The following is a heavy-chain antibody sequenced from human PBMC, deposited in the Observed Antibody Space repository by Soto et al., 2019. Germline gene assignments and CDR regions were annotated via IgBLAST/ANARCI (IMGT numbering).Heavy chain of an antibody. D-gene: IGHD5-18*01. V-gene: IGHV4-59*01. Sequence: SETLSLTCTVSGGSISSYYWSWIRQPPGKGLEWIGYIYYSGSTNYNPSLKSRVTISVDTSKNQFSLKLSSVTAADTAVYYCAGARGYTYGYQIDYWGQGTLVTVSS. CDR3: AGARGYTYGYQIDY. J-gene: IGHJ4*02. CDR1: GGSISSYY. CDR2: IYYSGST.